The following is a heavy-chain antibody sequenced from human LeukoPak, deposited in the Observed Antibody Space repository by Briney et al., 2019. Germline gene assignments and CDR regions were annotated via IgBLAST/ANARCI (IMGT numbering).Heavy chain of an antibody. J-gene: IGHJ4*02. Sequence: SGGSLRLSCAASGFTFSSYSMNWVRQAPGKGLEWVSSISSSGSYIYYADSVKGRFTISRDNAKNSLYLQMNSLRAEDTAVYYCASNEAVGYDSSGYYSQFDYWGQGTLVTVSS. CDR1: GFTFSSYS. D-gene: IGHD3-22*01. V-gene: IGHV3-21*01. CDR2: ISSSGSYI. CDR3: ASNEAVGYDSSGYYSQFDY.